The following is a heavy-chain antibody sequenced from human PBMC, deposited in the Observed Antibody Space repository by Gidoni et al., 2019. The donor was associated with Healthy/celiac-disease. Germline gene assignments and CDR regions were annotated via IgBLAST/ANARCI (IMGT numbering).Heavy chain of an antibody. CDR2: ISYDGSNK. D-gene: IGHD6-19*01. CDR1: GLPFSSYG. Sequence: QVQLVESGGGVVQPGRSLRLSCAASGLPFSSYGMHWVRQAPGKGLEWVAVISYDGSNKYYADSVKGRFTISRDNSKNTLYLQMNSLRAEDTAVYYCAKVKLPTGIAVAGIDYWGQGTLVTVSS. V-gene: IGHV3-30*18. CDR3: AKVKLPTGIAVAGIDY. J-gene: IGHJ4*02.